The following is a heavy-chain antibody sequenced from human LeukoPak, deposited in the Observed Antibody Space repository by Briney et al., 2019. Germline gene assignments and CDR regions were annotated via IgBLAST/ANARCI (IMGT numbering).Heavy chain of an antibody. CDR1: GFTFSSYR. CDR2: IKTDGSSI. J-gene: IGHJ4*02. CDR3: ARARYNNGLDY. V-gene: IGHV3-74*01. Sequence: PGGSLRLSCTASGFTFSSYRMHWVRQAPGKGLVWVSHIKTDGSSINYADSVKGRFTISRDNAKNTLYLQMNSLRAEDTAVYYCARARYNNGLDYWGQGTLVTASS. D-gene: IGHD1-14*01.